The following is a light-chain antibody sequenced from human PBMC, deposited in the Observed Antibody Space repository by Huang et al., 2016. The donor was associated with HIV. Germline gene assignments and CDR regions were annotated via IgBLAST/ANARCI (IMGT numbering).Light chain of an antibody. CDR1: QSFTTW. CDR3: QQYDGYPWT. Sequence: DIQMTQSPSTLSASVGDRVTITCRASQSFTTWLAWYQQKPGKAPKLLLYDVSSVESGVPSRFSGSGSGTEFTLTISSLQPDDFATYYCQQYDGYPWTFGQGTKVEIK. V-gene: IGKV1-5*01. J-gene: IGKJ1*01. CDR2: DVS.